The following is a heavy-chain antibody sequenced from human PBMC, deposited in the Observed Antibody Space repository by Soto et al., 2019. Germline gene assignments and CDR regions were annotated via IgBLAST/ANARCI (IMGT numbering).Heavy chain of an antibody. V-gene: IGHV3-21*01. CDR2: ISSNSAYI. CDR3: TRDASRDSSARGWFDP. D-gene: IGHD6-13*01. CDR1: GFTFRSFT. Sequence: LRLSCAASGFTFRSFTMNCVRQAPGKGLEWVSTISSNSAYIYYTDALRGRFTISRDNAKNSLHLQMNSLRAEDTAVYYCTRDASRDSSARGWFDPWGPGTLVTVSS. J-gene: IGHJ5*02.